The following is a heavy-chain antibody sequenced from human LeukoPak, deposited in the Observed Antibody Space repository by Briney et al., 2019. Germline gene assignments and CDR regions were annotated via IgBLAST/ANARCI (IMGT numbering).Heavy chain of an antibody. CDR2: ISSSSSYI. CDR1: GFTFSSYS. CDR3: ARCKGGSSSWYHGAFDI. Sequence: PGGSLRLSCAASGFTFSSYSMNWVRQAPGKGLEWVSSISSSSSYIYYADSVKGRFTISRDNAKNSLYLQMNSLRAEDTAVYYCARCKGGSSSWYHGAFDIWGQGTMVTVSS. D-gene: IGHD6-13*01. J-gene: IGHJ3*02. V-gene: IGHV3-21*01.